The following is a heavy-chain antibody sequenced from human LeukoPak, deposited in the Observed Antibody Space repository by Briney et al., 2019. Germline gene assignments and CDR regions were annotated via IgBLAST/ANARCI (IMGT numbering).Heavy chain of an antibody. CDR1: GFTFDDYA. CDR2: ISWNSGSI. V-gene: IGHV3-9*01. CDR3: AKDRHAMVRGVSSDY. J-gene: IGHJ4*02. D-gene: IGHD3-10*01. Sequence: GGSLRLSGAASGFTFDDYAMHWVRQAPGKGLEWVSGISWNSGSIGYADSVKGRFTISRDNAKNSLYLQMNSLRAEDTALYYCAKDRHAMVRGVSSDYWGQGTLVTVSS.